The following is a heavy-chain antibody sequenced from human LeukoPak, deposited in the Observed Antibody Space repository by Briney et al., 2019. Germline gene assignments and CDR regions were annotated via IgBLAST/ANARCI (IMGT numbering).Heavy chain of an antibody. CDR1: GYTFTSYD. J-gene: IGHJ4*01. CDR2: INPNSGTT. Sequence: ASVKVSCKASGYTFTSYDINWVRQAPGQGLEWMGWINPNSGTTYYAQKFQGRVTMTRNNSMSTAYLELISLRSEDTAVEYCARFGYYYDGTDYWGDGTPVTASS. V-gene: IGHV1-8*01. D-gene: IGHD3-22*01. CDR3: ARFGYYYDGTDY.